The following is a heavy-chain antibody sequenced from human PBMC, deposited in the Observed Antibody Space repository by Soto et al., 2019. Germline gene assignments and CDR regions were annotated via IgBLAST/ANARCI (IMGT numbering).Heavy chain of an antibody. CDR3: AIGGPNCCYDYYFDY. CDR2: IYHSGST. V-gene: IGHV4-59*01. J-gene: IGHJ4*02. CDR1: GGSIRSYY. Sequence: ETLSLTCSVSGGSIRSYYWSWIRQPPGKGPEWIGYIYHSGSTNYNPSLKNRVTMSVDTSRNFLSMKLTSLIAADTAVYYCAIGGPNCCYDYYFDYWGQGTVVTV. D-gene: IGHD2-15*01.